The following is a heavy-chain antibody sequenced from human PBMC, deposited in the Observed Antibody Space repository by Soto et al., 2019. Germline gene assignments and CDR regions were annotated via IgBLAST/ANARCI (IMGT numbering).Heavy chain of an antibody. CDR3: AKDGGPVYCNSPGCSAKHFDY. V-gene: IGHV3-30*18. D-gene: IGHD2-2*01. J-gene: IGHJ4*02. CDR2: ISYDGDNE. CDR1: GFTFSNYA. Sequence: QVQLVESGGGVVQPGRSLRLSCAASGFTFSNYAMHWVRQAPGKGLEWLAIISYDGDNEYYADSVRGRFTISRDNSKNTLYLKTNNLRHEDTAVYYCAKDGGPVYCNSPGCSAKHFDYGGQGTLVTVSS.